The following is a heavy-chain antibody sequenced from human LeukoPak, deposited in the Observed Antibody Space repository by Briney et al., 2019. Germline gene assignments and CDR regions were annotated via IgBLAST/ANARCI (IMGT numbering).Heavy chain of an antibody. Sequence: GESLKISCAASGFTFSSYWMHWVRQAPGKGLVWVSRINSDGSSTSYADSVKGRFTISRDNAKNTLYLQMNSLRAEDTAVYYCARGDDYGGNGPNWGQGTLVTVSS. CDR2: INSDGSST. V-gene: IGHV3-74*01. D-gene: IGHD4-23*01. J-gene: IGHJ4*02. CDR1: GFTFSSYW. CDR3: ARGDDYGGNGPN.